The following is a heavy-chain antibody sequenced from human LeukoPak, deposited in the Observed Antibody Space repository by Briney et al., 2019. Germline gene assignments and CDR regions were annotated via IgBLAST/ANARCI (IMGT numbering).Heavy chain of an antibody. J-gene: IGHJ4*02. V-gene: IGHV1-2*02. CDR1: EYTFTGYY. CDR2: IDPNSGGT. Sequence: ASVKVSCKASEYTFTGYYMHWVRQAPGQGLEWMGWIDPNSGGTNYAQKFQGRVTMTRDTSISTAYMELSRLRSDDTAVYYCARALYSSSWYSGYWGQGTLVTVSS. CDR3: ARALYSSSWYSGY. D-gene: IGHD6-13*01.